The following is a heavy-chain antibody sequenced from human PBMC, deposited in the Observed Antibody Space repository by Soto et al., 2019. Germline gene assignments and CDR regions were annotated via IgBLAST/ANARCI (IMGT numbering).Heavy chain of an antibody. Sequence: GGSLRLSCAASGFTFSSYAMSWVRQAPGKGLEWVSAISGSGGSTYYADSVKGRFTISRDNSKNTLYLQMNSLRAEDTAVYYCAKDILTMIVVVITKGSQRGDAFDIWGQGTMVTVSS. CDR3: AKDILTMIVVVITKGSQRGDAFDI. V-gene: IGHV3-23*01. J-gene: IGHJ3*02. D-gene: IGHD3-22*01. CDR1: GFTFSSYA. CDR2: ISGSGGST.